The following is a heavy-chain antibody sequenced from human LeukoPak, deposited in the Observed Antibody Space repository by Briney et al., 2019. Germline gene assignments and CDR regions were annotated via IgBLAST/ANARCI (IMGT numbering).Heavy chain of an antibody. J-gene: IGHJ1*01. D-gene: IGHD5-18*01. CDR1: GFTFSSYA. Sequence: GGSLRLSCAASGFTFSSYAMSWVRQAPGKGLEGVSAISGSVGSTYYADSVKGRFTISRDNSKNTLYLQMNSLRAEDTTVYYCAKDRAWIQLWLFQHWGQGTLVTVSS. V-gene: IGHV3-23*01. CDR3: AKDRAWIQLWLFQH. CDR2: ISGSVGST.